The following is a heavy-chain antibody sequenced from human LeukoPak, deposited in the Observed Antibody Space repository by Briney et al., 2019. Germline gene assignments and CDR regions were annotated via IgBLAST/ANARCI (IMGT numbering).Heavy chain of an antibody. CDR1: GFTFDDYA. J-gene: IGHJ4*02. CDR2: ISWNSGSI. CDR3: ASHGRGYDILTGRRYFDY. D-gene: IGHD3-9*01. V-gene: IGHV3-9*01. Sequence: GGSLRLSCAASGFTFDDYAMHWVRQAPGKGLEWVSGISWNSGSIGYADSVKGRFTISRDNAKNSLYLQMNSLRAEDTALYYCASHGRGYDILTGRRYFDYWGQGTLVTVSS.